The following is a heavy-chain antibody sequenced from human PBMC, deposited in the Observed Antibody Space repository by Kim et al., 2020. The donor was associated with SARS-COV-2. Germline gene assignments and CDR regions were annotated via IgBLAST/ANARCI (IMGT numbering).Heavy chain of an antibody. J-gene: IGHJ6*02. Sequence: GRFTISRDNAKNSLYLQMNSLGAEDTALYYCAKSKAEAGTAESYYYGMDVWGQGTTVTVSS. V-gene: IGHV3-9*01. D-gene: IGHD6-13*01. CDR3: AKSKAEAGTAESYYYGMDV.